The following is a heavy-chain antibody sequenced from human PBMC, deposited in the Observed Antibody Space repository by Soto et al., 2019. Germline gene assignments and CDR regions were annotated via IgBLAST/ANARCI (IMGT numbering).Heavy chain of an antibody. CDR1: GYTFTNYG. CDR2: ISTYNGDT. D-gene: IGHD6-6*01. V-gene: IGHV1-18*01. CDR3: ARVLQLVGYFYYYMDV. Sequence: QVQLLQSGAEVKKPGASVKVSCKASGYTFTNYGITWVRHAPEQGLEWMGWISTYNGDTHYTQRLQGRVTMTTDTSTSTAYMELRGLRADDTAVYYCARVLQLVGYFYYYMDVWGKGTTVSVSS. J-gene: IGHJ6*03.